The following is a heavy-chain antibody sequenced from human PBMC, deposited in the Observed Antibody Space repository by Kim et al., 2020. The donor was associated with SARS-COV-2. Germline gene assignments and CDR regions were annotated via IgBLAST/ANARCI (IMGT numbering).Heavy chain of an antibody. J-gene: IGHJ4*02. CDR2: INHSGST. V-gene: IGHV4-34*01. Sequence: SETLSLTCAVYGGSFSGYYWSWIRQPPGKGLEWIGEINHSGSTNYNPSLKSRVTISVDTSKNQFSLKLSSVTAADTAVYYCARSYGYSYGRKHLVLAYFDYWGQGTLVTVSS. CDR1: GGSFSGYY. D-gene: IGHD5-18*01. CDR3: ARSYGYSYGRKHLVLAYFDY.